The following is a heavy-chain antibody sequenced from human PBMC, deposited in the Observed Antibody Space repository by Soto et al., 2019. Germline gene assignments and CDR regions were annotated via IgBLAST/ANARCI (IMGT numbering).Heavy chain of an antibody. CDR2: IYPGDSDT. CDR1: GYSFTSYW. Sequence: PGESLKISCKGSGYSFTSYWIGWVRQMPGKGLEWMGIIYPGDSDTRYSPSFQGQVTISADKSISTAYLQWSSLKASDTAMYYCATLPQWLVKGEHSHGMDVWGQGTTVTVSS. D-gene: IGHD6-19*01. CDR3: ATLPQWLVKGEHSHGMDV. V-gene: IGHV5-51*01. J-gene: IGHJ6*02.